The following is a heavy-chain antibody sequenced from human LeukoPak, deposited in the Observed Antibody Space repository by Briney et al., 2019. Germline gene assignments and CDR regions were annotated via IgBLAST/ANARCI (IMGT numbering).Heavy chain of an antibody. D-gene: IGHD5-18*01. V-gene: IGHV4-38-2*01. CDR2: IYHSGGT. CDR3: ASGYNYGYPFDS. Sequence: SETLSLTCAVSRYSISSGYYWGWIRQPPGKGLEWIGSIYHSGGTYYNPSLKSRVTISVDTSKNQFSLKMSSVTAADTAVYYCASGYNYGYPFDSWGQGTLVTVSS. CDR1: RYSISSGYY. J-gene: IGHJ4*02.